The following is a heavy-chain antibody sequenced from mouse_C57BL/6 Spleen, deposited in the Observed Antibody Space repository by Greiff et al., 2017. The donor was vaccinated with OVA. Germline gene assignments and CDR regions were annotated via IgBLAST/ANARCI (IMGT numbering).Heavy chain of an antibody. CDR3: ARPYYDYDGNYFDY. J-gene: IGHJ2*01. CDR1: GYTFTDYY. Sequence: VQLQQSGPELVKPGASVKISCKASGYTFTDYYMNWVKQSHGKSLEWIGDINPNNGGTSYNQKFKGKATLTVDKSSSTAYMELRSLTSEDSAVYYCARPYYDYDGNYFDYWGQGTTLTVSS. D-gene: IGHD2-4*01. V-gene: IGHV1-26*01. CDR2: INPNNGGT.